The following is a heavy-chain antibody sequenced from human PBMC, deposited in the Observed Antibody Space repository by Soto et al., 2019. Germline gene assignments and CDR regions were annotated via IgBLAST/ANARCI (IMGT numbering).Heavy chain of an antibody. CDR3: ARGYSYGYYYYYGMDV. D-gene: IGHD5-18*01. CDR1: GGTFSSYA. Sequence: QVQLVQSGAELKKPGSSVKVSCKASGGTFSSYAISWVRQAPGQGLEWMGGIIPIVGTANYGQKFQGRVTITGDEATSRAYMELSSLRSEDTAVYYCARGYSYGYYYYYGMDVWGQGTTVTVSS. CDR2: IIPIVGTA. J-gene: IGHJ6*02. V-gene: IGHV1-69*01.